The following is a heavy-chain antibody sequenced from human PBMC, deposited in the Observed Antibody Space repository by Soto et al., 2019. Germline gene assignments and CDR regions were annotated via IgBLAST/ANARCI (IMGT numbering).Heavy chain of an antibody. CDR3: ASAHYGDYGYGMDV. CDR1: GGSISSGGYS. Sequence: QLQLQESGSGLVKPSQTLSLTCAVSGGSISSGGYSWSWIRQPPGKGLEWIGYTYHSGSTYYNPSLKSRVTIXVXRXKNQFSLKLSSVTAADTAVYYCASAHYGDYGYGMDVWGQGTTVTVSS. J-gene: IGHJ6*02. CDR2: TYHSGST. V-gene: IGHV4-30-2*01. D-gene: IGHD4-17*01.